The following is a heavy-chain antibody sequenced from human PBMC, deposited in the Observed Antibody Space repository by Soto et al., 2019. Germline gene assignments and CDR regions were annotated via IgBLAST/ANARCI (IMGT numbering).Heavy chain of an antibody. Sequence: QVQLVESGGGVVQPGRSLRLSCAASGFTFSSYSMHWVRQAPGKGLEWVAAMSYDGNSKSFADSVKGRFLISRDNSKKRLALQMNSLGAEDSAVYYCARGRTVRDHDDFDLWGQGTLVTVSS. J-gene: IGHJ4*02. V-gene: IGHV3-30-3*01. CDR3: ARGRTVRDHDDFDL. D-gene: IGHD2-21*01. CDR2: MSYDGNSK. CDR1: GFTFSSYS.